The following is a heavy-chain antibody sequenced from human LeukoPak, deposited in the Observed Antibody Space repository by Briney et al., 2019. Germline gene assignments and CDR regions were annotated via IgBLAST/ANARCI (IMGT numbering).Heavy chain of an antibody. J-gene: IGHJ5*02. CDR3: AKDLSSWVYYWFDN. V-gene: IGHV3-30*02. CDR2: IRYDGSNK. Sequence: PGGSLRLSRAASGFTFSSYGMHWVRQAPGKGLEWVAFIRYDGSNKYYADSVKGRFTISRDNSKNTLYLQMNSLRAEDTAVYYCAKDLSSWVYYWFDNWGQETLVTVSS. D-gene: IGHD6-13*01. CDR1: GFTFSSYG.